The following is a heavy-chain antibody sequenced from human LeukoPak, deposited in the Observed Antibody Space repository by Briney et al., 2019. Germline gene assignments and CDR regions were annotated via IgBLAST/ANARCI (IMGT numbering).Heavy chain of an antibody. CDR3: ARLGRTVDDAFDI. D-gene: IGHD4-23*01. CDR1: GGSFSGYY. J-gene: IGHJ3*02. V-gene: IGHV4-34*01. Sequence: SETLSLTCAVYGGSFSGYYWSWIRQPPGKGLEWIGEINHSGSTNYNPSLKSRVTISVDTSKNQFSLKLSSVTAADTAVYYCARLGRTVDDAFDIWGQGTMVTVSS. CDR2: INHSGST.